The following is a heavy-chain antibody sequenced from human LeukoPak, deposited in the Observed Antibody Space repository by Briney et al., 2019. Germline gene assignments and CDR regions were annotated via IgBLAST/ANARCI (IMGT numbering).Heavy chain of an antibody. V-gene: IGHV4-34*01. CDR1: GGSFSGYY. J-gene: IGHJ3*02. CDR2: INHSGST. Sequence: SETLSLTCAVYGGSFSGYYWSWIRQPPGKGLEWIGEINHSGSTNYNPSLKSRVTISVDTSKNQFSLKLSSVTAADTAVYYCARPQDIVVVPAAHAFDIWGQGTMVTVSS. CDR3: ARPQDIVVVPAAHAFDI. D-gene: IGHD2-2*01.